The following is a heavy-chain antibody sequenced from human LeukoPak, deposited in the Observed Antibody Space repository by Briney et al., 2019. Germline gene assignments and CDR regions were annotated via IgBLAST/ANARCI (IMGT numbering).Heavy chain of an antibody. Sequence: GGSLRLSCAASGFTFCSYGMHWVRQAPGKGLEWVAVISYDGSNKYYADSVKGRFTISRDNSKNTLYLQMNSLRAEDTAVYYCAKDPRHISPRPKEVDYWGQGTLVTVSS. CDR3: AKDPRHISPRPKEVDY. CDR1: GFTFCSYG. J-gene: IGHJ4*02. V-gene: IGHV3-30*18. CDR2: ISYDGSNK. D-gene: IGHD3-3*02.